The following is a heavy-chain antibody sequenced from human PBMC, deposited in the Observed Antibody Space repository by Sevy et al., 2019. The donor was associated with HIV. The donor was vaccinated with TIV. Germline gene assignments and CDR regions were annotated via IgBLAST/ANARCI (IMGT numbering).Heavy chain of an antibody. Sequence: ASVKVSCKASGGTFSSYAISWVRQAPGQGVEGMGWIIPIFATSNYAQKLQGRVTITAYKSTSTAYMALSILSSDDTAVYYCASTDDYFDYWGQGTLVTVSS. CDR3: ASTDDYFDY. J-gene: IGHJ4*02. CDR2: IIPIFATS. D-gene: IGHD4-17*01. CDR1: GGTFSSYA. V-gene: IGHV1-69*06.